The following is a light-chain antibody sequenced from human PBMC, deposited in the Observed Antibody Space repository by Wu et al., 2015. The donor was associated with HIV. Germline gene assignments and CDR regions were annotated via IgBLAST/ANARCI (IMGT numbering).Light chain of an antibody. CDR1: QIISSY. CDR2: AAS. Sequence: DIQVTQSPSSLSASVGDKVTITCRSSQIISSYLNWYQQKPGKAPRLLMFAASSLQSGVPPRFSGSGSGTDFTLTISSLQPEDFATYYCQQSYSTFFTFGGGTKVEIK. CDR3: QQSYSTFFT. J-gene: IGKJ4*01. V-gene: IGKV1-39*01.